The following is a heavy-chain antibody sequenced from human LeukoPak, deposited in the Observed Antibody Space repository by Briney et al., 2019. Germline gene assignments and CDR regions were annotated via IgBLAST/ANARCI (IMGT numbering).Heavy chain of an antibody. J-gene: IGHJ3*02. CDR2: INHSGST. D-gene: IGHD3-22*01. V-gene: IGHV4-34*01. CDR3: ARLPVTMIVVVITGGAFDI. CDR1: GGSFSGYY. Sequence: SETLSLTCAVYGGSFSGYYWSWIRQPPGKGLEWIGEINHSGSTNYNPSLKSRVTISVDTSKNQFSLKLSPVTAADTAVYYCARLPVTMIVVVITGGAFDIRGQGTMVTVSS.